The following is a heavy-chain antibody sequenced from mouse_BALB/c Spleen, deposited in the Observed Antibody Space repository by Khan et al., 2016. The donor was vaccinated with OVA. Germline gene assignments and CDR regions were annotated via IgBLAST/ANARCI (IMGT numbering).Heavy chain of an antibody. CDR1: GYSITSGYG. CDR2: ITYSGGT. D-gene: IGHD1-2*01. CDR3: ARTARIKY. V-gene: IGHV3-1*02. J-gene: IGHJ2*01. Sequence: EVQLQESGPGLVKPSQSLSLTCTVTGYSITSGYGWNWIRQFPGNKLEWMGYITYSGGTNYNQSLKSRISITRDTSKNQFFLQLNSVTTEDTATYYCARTARIKYWGQGTTLTVSS.